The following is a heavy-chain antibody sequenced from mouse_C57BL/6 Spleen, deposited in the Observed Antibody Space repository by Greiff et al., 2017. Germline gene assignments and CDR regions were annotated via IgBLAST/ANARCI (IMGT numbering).Heavy chain of an antibody. Sequence: QVQLKQPGAELVRPGSSVKLSCKASGYTFTSYWMHWVKQRPIQGLEWIGNIDPSDSETHYNQKFKDKATLTVDKSSSTAYMQLSSLPSENSAVYCCAKWHYSNSVGYFDVWGTGTTVTVSS. V-gene: IGHV1-52*01. CDR3: AKWHYSNSVGYFDV. J-gene: IGHJ1*03. CDR1: GYTFTSYW. CDR2: IDPSDSET. D-gene: IGHD2-5*01.